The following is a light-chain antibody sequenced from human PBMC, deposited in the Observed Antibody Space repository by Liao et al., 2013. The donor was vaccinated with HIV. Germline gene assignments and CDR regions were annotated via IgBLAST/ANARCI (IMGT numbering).Light chain of an antibody. CDR2: QDT. V-gene: IGLV3-1*01. CDR3: QAWDSATVV. CDR1: KLGDKY. Sequence: SYELTQPPSVSVSPGQTASITCSGDKLGDKYICWYQQKPGQSPVLVIHQDTKRPSGIPERFSASNSGNTATLIISGTQALDEADYYCQAWDSATVVFGGGTKVTVL. J-gene: IGLJ3*02.